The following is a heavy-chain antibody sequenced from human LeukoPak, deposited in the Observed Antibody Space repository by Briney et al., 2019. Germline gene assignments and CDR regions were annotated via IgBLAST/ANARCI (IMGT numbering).Heavy chain of an antibody. CDR3: ARPRTYYDSWSGYPPFDY. CDR2: IIPMSTTT. Sequence: ASVTVSCTASGGTFSSHAINWVRQAPGQGLEWVGGIIPMSTTTKYAQKFQDRVTITADESTSTAFMELSSLRSEDTAMYYCARPRTYYDSWSGYPPFDYWGQGTLVTVSS. D-gene: IGHD3-3*01. J-gene: IGHJ4*02. CDR1: GGTFSSHA. V-gene: IGHV1-69*01.